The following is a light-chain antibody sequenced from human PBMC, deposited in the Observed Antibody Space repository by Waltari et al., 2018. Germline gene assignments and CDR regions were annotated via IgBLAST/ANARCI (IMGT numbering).Light chain of an antibody. Sequence: QSALTQPASVSGSPGQSITISCTGTSGDVGTYNLVSWYQQLPDKPPKLMVYEDNKRPSGISTRFSGSKSGYTASLTISGLQAADEAEYYCCSYAGRNTSFFGGGTKLTVL. CDR3: CSYAGRNTSF. J-gene: IGLJ2*01. CDR1: SGDVGTYNL. V-gene: IGLV2-23*01. CDR2: EDN.